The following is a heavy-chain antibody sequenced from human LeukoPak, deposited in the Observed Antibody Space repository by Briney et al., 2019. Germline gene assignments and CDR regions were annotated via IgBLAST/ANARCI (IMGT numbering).Heavy chain of an antibody. J-gene: IGHJ5*02. V-gene: IGHV1-2*02. CDR3: AREGPTWIQLSSVSHWFDP. Sequence: ASVKVSCKASGYTFTGYYMHWVRQAPGQGLEWMGWINPNSGGTNYAQKFQGRVTMTRDTSISTAYMELSRLRSDDTAVYYCAREGPTWIQLSSVSHWFDPWGQGTLVTVSS. D-gene: IGHD5-18*01. CDR1: GYTFTGYY. CDR2: INPNSGGT.